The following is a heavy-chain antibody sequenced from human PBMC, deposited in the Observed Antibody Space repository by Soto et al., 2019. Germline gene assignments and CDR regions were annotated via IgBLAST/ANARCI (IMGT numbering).Heavy chain of an antibody. D-gene: IGHD1-26*01. V-gene: IGHV4-59*01. CDR3: ARDIEKPRYFDY. J-gene: IGHJ4*02. CDR1: GGSISSYY. CDR2: IYYSGST. Sequence: SETLSLTCTVSGGSISSYYGSWIRQPPGKGLEWIGYIYYSGSTNYNPSLKSRVTISVDTSKNQFSLKLSSVTAADTAVYYCARDIEKPRYFDYWGQGTLVTVSS.